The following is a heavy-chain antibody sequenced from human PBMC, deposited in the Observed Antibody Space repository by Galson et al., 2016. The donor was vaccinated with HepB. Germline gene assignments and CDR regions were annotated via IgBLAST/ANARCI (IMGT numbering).Heavy chain of an antibody. CDR3: VGGSTAPDV. CDR1: GFTFSRHG. D-gene: IGHD3-16*01. J-gene: IGHJ6*04. Sequence: SLRLSCAGSGFTFSRHGMTLVRQAPRKAREHAARIRMCGHSRDYAESVKGRYTSARDNSRSMLLLEMNGRKAEDTGGYYCVGGSTAPDVWGKGPTVTVSS. V-gene: IGHV3-23*01. CDR2: IRMCGHSR.